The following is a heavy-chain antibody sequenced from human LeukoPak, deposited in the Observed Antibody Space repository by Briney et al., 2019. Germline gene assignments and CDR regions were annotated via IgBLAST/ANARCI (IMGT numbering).Heavy chain of an antibody. CDR2: ISSSSSYI. CDR3: ARGGGTNYYGSGSYPYYFDY. Sequence: GGSLRLSCAAPGFTFSSYSMNWVRQAPGKGLEWVSSISSSSSYIYYADSVKGRFTISRDNAKNSLYLQMNSLRAEDTAVYYCARGGGTNYYGSGSYPYYFDYWGQGTLVTVSS. CDR1: GFTFSSYS. J-gene: IGHJ4*02. D-gene: IGHD3-10*01. V-gene: IGHV3-21*01.